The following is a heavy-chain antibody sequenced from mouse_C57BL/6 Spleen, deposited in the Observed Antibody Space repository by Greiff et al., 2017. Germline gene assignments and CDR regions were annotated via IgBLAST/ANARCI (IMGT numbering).Heavy chain of an antibody. CDR1: GYAFTNYL. V-gene: IGHV1-54*01. J-gene: IGHJ2*01. D-gene: IGHD1-1*01. Sequence: VQLQQSGAELVRPGTSVKVSCKASGYAFTNYLIEWVKQRPGQGLEWIGVINPGSGGTNYNEKFKGKATLTADKSSSTAYMQLSSLTSKDSAVYFCARRGYYYGSSYHCDYWGQGTTLTVSS. CDR2: INPGSGGT. CDR3: ARRGYYYGSSYHCDY.